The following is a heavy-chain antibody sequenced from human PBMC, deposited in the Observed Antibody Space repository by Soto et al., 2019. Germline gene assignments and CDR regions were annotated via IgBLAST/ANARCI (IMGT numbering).Heavy chain of an antibody. V-gene: IGHV4-34*01. Sequence: ASETLSLTCAVYGGSFSGYYWSWIRQPPGKGLEWIGEINHSGSTNYNPSLKSRVTISVDTSKNQFSLKLSSVTAADTAVYYWARGAAGRARYWGQGTLVTVSS. D-gene: IGHD6-13*01. CDR3: ARGAAGRARY. J-gene: IGHJ4*02. CDR2: INHSGST. CDR1: GGSFSGYY.